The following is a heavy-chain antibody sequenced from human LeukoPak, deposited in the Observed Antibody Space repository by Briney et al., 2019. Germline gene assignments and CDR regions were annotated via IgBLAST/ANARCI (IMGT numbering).Heavy chain of an antibody. V-gene: IGHV4-4*07. CDR2: IYTSGST. CDR3: ARDSSGYYQGPVGE. CDR1: GGSISSYY. Sequence: SETLSLTCTVSGGSISSYYWGWIRQPAGKGLKWIGRIYTSGSTNYNPSLKSRVTMSVDTSKNQLSLKLSSVTAADTAVYYCARDSSGYYQGPVGEWGQGTLVTVSS. J-gene: IGHJ4*02. D-gene: IGHD3-22*01.